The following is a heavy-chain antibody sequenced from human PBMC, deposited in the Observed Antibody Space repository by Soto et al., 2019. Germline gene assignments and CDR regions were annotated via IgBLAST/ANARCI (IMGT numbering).Heavy chain of an antibody. Sequence: ASVKVSCKASGGTFSSYAISWVRQAPGQGLEWMGGIIPIFGTANYAQKFQDRVTITADESTSTAYMELSSLRSEDTAVYYCARDPYDYVWGSYRPSLNWFDPWGQGTLVTVSS. V-gene: IGHV1-69*13. CDR2: IIPIFGTA. J-gene: IGHJ5*02. CDR1: GGTFSSYA. D-gene: IGHD3-16*02. CDR3: ARDPYDYVWGSYRPSLNWFDP.